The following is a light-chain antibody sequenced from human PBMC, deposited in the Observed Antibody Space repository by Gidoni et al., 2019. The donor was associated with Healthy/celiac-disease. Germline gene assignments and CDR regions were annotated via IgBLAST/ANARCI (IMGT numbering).Light chain of an antibody. V-gene: IGLV1-47*01. CDR2: RNN. Sequence: QSVLTQPPSASGIPGQRVTISCSGSSSNIGSNYVYLYQPLPGTAPKLLIYRNNQRPSGVADRFSGSKSGTSASLAISGLRSEDGADYYCAAWDDSLSGLWVFGGGTKLTVL. CDR1: SSNIGSNY. J-gene: IGLJ3*02. CDR3: AAWDDSLSGLWV.